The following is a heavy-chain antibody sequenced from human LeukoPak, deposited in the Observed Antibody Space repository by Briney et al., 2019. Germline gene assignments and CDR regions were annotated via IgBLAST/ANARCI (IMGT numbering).Heavy chain of an antibody. Sequence: SQTLSLTCAVSGGSISSGGYSWSWIRQTPGKGLEWIVYIYHSGSTYYNPSLKSRVTISVDRSKNQFSLKLSSVTAADTAVYYCARGFVSIFGVVSGYFDYWGQGTLVTVSS. D-gene: IGHD3-3*01. V-gene: IGHV4-30-2*01. J-gene: IGHJ4*02. CDR3: ARGFVSIFGVVSGYFDY. CDR1: GGSISSGGYS. CDR2: IYHSGST.